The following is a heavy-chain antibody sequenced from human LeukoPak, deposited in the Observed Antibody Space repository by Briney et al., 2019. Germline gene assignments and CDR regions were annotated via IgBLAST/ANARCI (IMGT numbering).Heavy chain of an antibody. CDR1: GGSISSSSYY. Sequence: SETLSLTCTVSGGSISSSSYYWGWIRQPPGKGLEWIGSIYYSGSTYYNPSLKSRVTISVDTSKNQFSLKLSSVTAADTAVYYCARVGPVLRYFVDPWGQGTLVTVSS. J-gene: IGHJ5*02. CDR3: ARVGPVLRYFVDP. D-gene: IGHD3-9*01. V-gene: IGHV4-39*07. CDR2: IYYSGST.